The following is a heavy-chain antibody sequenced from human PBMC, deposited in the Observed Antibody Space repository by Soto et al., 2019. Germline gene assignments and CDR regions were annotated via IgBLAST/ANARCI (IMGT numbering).Heavy chain of an antibody. D-gene: IGHD2-2*01. CDR2: ISPSGGST. J-gene: IGHJ6*02. CDR3: ARTLTTSGMDV. CDR1: GYTFIYYS. V-gene: IGHV1-46*01. Sequence: GASVKVSCKASGYTFIYYSIHWVRQAPGQGLEWMGIISPSGGSTNYAQKFQGRVTMTRDTSTSTVYMELSSLRSEDTAVYDCARTLTTSGMDVWGQGITVTVAS.